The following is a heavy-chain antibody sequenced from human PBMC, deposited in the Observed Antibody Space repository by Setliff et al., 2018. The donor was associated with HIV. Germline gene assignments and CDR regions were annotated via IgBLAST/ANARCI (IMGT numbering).Heavy chain of an antibody. D-gene: IGHD6-19*01. CDR3: ARSIVVAGHFDY. J-gene: IGHJ4*02. Sequence: GESLKIYCKGSGYSVTSYWIGWVSQMPGKGLEWMGIIYPGDSETRYSPFFQGQVTISADKSISNAYLQWSSLKASDTAMYYCARSIVVAGHFDYWGQGTLVTASS. CDR1: GYSVTSYW. V-gene: IGHV5-51*01. CDR2: IYPGDSET.